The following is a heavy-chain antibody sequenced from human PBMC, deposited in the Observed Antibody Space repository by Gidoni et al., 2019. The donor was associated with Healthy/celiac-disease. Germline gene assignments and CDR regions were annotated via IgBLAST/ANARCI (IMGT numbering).Heavy chain of an antibody. CDR2: ISGSGGST. CDR3: AKDGYYYDSSGYYYDY. D-gene: IGHD3-22*01. J-gene: IGHJ4*02. Sequence: EVQLLESGGGLVQPGGSLRLSCAASGFTFSSYAMSWVRQAPGKGLEWGSAISGSGGSTYYADSVKGRFTISRDNSKNTLYLQMNSLRAEDTAVYYCAKDGYYYDSSGYYYDYWGQGTLVTVSS. CDR1: GFTFSSYA. V-gene: IGHV3-23*01.